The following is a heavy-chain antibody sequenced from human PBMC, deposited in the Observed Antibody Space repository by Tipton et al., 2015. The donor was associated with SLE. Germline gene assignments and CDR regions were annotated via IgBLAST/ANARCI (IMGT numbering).Heavy chain of an antibody. J-gene: IGHJ5*02. D-gene: IGHD5-12*01. V-gene: IGHV4-59*11. CDR3: AREGDSGYVPNWFDP. CDR2: IYYSGST. CDR1: GGSISSHY. Sequence: TLSLTCTVSGGSISSHYWSWIRQPPGKGLEWIGYIYYSGSTNYNPSLKSRVTISVDTSKNQFSLKLSSVTAADTAVYYCAREGDSGYVPNWFDPWGQGTLVTVSS.